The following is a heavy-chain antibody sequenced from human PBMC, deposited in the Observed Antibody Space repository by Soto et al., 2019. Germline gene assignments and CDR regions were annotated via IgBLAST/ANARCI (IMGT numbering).Heavy chain of an antibody. D-gene: IGHD5-18*01. V-gene: IGHV3-33*01. CDR3: ARESRGGYSYGIFDY. J-gene: IGHJ4*02. CDR2: IWYDGSNK. CDR1: GFTFSSYG. Sequence: QVQLVESGGGVVQPGRSLRLSCAASGFTFSSYGMHWVRQAPGKGLEWVAVIWYDGSNKYYADSVKGRFTISRDNSKNALDLQMNSLRAEDTAVYYCARESRGGYSYGIFDYWGQGTLVTVSS.